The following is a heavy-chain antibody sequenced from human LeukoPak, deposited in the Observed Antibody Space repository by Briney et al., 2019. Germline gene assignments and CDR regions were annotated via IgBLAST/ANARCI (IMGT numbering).Heavy chain of an antibody. J-gene: IGHJ1*01. CDR3: ARASFCTDGSRCSET. D-gene: IGHD2-15*01. CDR2: ISAYNGNT. V-gene: IGHV1-18*01. CDR1: GYTFISYS. Sequence: ASVTVTFKASGYTFISYSSSWVRQAPGQGLEWMGWISAYNGNTIYAQKVKGRVTMTTDTSTSTAYMELRSLKSDDTAVYYCARASFCTDGSRCSETRGQGTLVTVSS.